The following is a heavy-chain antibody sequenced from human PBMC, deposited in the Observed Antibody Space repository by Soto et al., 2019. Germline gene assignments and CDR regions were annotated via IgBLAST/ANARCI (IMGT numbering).Heavy chain of an antibody. Sequence: QVQLVESGGGVVQPGRSLRLSCAASGFTFSSYGMHWVRQAPGKGLEWVAVIWYDGSNKYYADSVKGRFTISRDNSKNTLYLQMNSLRAEDTAVYYCARDPSTFRMDVWGQGTTVTVSS. CDR2: IWYDGSNK. CDR1: GFTFSSYG. D-gene: IGHD1-26*01. J-gene: IGHJ6*02. CDR3: ARDPSTFRMDV. V-gene: IGHV3-33*01.